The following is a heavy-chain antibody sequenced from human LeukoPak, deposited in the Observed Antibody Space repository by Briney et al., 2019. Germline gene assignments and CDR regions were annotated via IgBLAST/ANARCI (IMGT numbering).Heavy chain of an antibody. V-gene: IGHV1-46*01. CDR1: GYTFTSYY. CDR2: INPSGGST. J-gene: IGHJ6*03. Sequence: ASVKVSCKASGYTFTSYYMHWVRQAPGQGLEWMGIINPSGGSTSYAQKFQGRVTMTRDTSTSTVYMELSSLRSEVTAVYYCARDEPVVVPAANHHYYYYMDVWGKGTTVTVSS. CDR3: ARDEPVVVPAANHHYYYYMDV. D-gene: IGHD2-2*01.